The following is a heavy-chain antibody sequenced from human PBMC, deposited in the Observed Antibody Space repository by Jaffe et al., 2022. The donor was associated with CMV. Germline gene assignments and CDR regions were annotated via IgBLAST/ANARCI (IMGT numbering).Heavy chain of an antibody. Sequence: EVQLLESGGGLVQPGGSLRLSCATSGFTFSSHLMSWVRQAPGKGLEWVSTISDTGAYTHYSDSVKGRFTISRDNSKNTLYLQMNSLRAEDTGVYYCAYMTGFDFWGQGTLVTVSS. CDR3: AYMTGFDF. CDR1: GFTFSSHL. V-gene: IGHV3-23*01. D-gene: IGHD1-20*01. J-gene: IGHJ4*02. CDR2: ISDTGAYT.